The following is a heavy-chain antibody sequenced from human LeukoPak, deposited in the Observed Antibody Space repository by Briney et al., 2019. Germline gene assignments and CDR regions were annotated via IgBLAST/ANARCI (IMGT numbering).Heavy chain of an antibody. J-gene: IGHJ4*02. Sequence: GRSLRLSCAASGFTFSSYGMHWVRQAPGKGLEWVAVISYDGSNKYYADSVKGRFTISRDNSKNTLYLQMHSLRAEDTAVYFCAKGRVLRYFDWSHWGQGTLVTVSS. CDR3: AKGRVLRYFDWSH. D-gene: IGHD3-9*01. CDR2: ISYDGSNK. V-gene: IGHV3-30*18. CDR1: GFTFSSYG.